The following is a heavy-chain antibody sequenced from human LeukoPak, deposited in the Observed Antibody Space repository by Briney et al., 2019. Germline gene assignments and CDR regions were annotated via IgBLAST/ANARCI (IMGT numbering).Heavy chain of an antibody. CDR3: AREGLYDYVWGSSRHAFDI. CDR2: IHYSGNT. J-gene: IGHJ3*02. V-gene: IGHV4-59*12. CDR1: GGSISAYY. Sequence: SETLSLTCTVSGGSISAYYWNWIRQPPGKGLEWIAYIHYSGNTNYNPSLKSRVTMSVDTSKNQFSLKLSFVTAADTAVYYCAREGLYDYVWGSSRHAFDIWGQGTMVTVSS. D-gene: IGHD3-16*02.